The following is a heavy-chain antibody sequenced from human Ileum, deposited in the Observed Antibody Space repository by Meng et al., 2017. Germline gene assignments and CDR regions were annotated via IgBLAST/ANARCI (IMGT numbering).Heavy chain of an antibody. D-gene: IGHD2/OR15-2a*01. J-gene: IGHJ5*02. CDR3: AREPVFRGWLDP. CDR1: GFSFSSYF. V-gene: IGHV3-30*04. CDR2: ISSAGGVK. Sequence: VELGGAGAVVVPPGRSLGLSCAASGFSFSSYFMHWVRQAPGKGLEWVAVISSAGGVKWCADSVKGRFTISRDNSKRTLYLQMNSLRPEDTAVYHCAREPVFRGWLDPWGQGTLVTVSS.